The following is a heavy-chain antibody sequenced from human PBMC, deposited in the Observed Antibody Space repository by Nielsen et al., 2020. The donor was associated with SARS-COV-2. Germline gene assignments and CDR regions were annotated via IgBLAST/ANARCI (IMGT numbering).Heavy chain of an antibody. CDR1: GFTFRNYA. J-gene: IGHJ4*02. CDR2: VSGSGGST. D-gene: IGHD3-16*01. V-gene: IGHV3-23*01. Sequence: GESLKISCAASGFTFRNYAMSWVRQAPGKGLEWVSSVSGSGGSTYYADSVQGRFSISRDNSKNTVYLQMNRLRAEDAAVYYCAKVGGTDYWGQGTLVTVSS. CDR3: AKVGGTDY.